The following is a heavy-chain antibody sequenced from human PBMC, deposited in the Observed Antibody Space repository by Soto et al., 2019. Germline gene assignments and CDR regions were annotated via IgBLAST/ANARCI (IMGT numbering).Heavy chain of an antibody. Sequence: PSETLSLTCTVSGGSVSSGSYYWSWIRQPPGKGLEWIGYIYYSGSTYYNPSLKSRVTISVDTSKNQFSLKLSSVTAADTAVYYCARARVGASSFDYWGQGTLVTVS. D-gene: IGHD1-26*01. CDR1: GGSVSSGSYY. V-gene: IGHV4-61*01. CDR2: IYYSGST. J-gene: IGHJ4*02. CDR3: ARARVGASSFDY.